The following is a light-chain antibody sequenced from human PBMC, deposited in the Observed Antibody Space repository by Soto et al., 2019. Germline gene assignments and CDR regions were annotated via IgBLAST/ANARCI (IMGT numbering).Light chain of an antibody. CDR2: DAS. V-gene: IGKV3-11*01. Sequence: EIVLTQSPATLSLSPGERATLSCRASQSVSSYLAWYQQKPGQAPRLLIYDASNRATGIPARFSGSGSGTVFTLTITSLEPEDFAVYYCQQRSNCPSTFGGGTKVEIK. CDR3: QQRSNCPST. J-gene: IGKJ4*01. CDR1: QSVSSY.